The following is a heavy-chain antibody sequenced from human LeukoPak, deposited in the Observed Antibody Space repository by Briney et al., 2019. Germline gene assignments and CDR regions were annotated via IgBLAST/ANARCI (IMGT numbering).Heavy chain of an antibody. CDR1: GYTLTELS. CDR2: FDPEDGET. D-gene: IGHD1-14*01. CDR3: ATSSLTEQTPTTSDYFQH. V-gene: IGHV1-24*01. J-gene: IGHJ1*01. Sequence: ASVKVSCKVSGYTLTELSMHWVRQAPGKGLEWMGGFDPEDGETIYAQKFQGRVTMTEDTSTDTAYMELSSLRSEDTAVYYCATSSLTEQTPTTSDYFQHWGQGTLVTVSS.